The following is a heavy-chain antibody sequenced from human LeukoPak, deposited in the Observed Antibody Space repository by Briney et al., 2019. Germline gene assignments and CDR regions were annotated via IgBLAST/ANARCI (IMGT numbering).Heavy chain of an antibody. D-gene: IGHD3-10*01. Sequence: SETLSLTCTVSGGSISTYYWSWIRKPPGKGLEWIGYIYHSGSTYYNPSLKSRVTISVDRSKNQFSLKLSSVTAADTAVYYCARGTYGSGSYSFDYWGQGTLVTVSS. J-gene: IGHJ4*02. CDR2: IYHSGST. CDR3: ARGTYGSGSYSFDY. V-gene: IGHV4-59*12. CDR1: GGSISTYY.